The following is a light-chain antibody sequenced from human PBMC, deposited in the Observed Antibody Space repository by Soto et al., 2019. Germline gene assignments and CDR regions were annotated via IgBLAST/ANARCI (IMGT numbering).Light chain of an antibody. CDR2: GAF. J-gene: IGKJ5*01. V-gene: IGKV3-11*01. CDR3: QQRNTWPPVT. Sequence: EIVLTQSPGTLSLSPGERATLSCRASQSVSSNYITWYQQKPGQAPRLLIYGAFNRATGIPARFSGSGSGADFTLTISSLEPEDFAIYYCQQRNTWPPVTFGQGTRLEIK. CDR1: QSVSSNY.